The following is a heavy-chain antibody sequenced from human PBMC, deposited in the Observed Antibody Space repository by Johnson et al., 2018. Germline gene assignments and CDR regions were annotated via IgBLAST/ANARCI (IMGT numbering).Heavy chain of an antibody. J-gene: IGHJ1*01. CDR3: TKDHDCSGGSCYADYLQH. CDR2: IKQDASEK. D-gene: IGHD2-15*01. V-gene: IGHV3-7*01. CDR1: GFTFRSYW. Sequence: VQLVQSGGGLVQXRGSLRLSCEVSGFTFRSYWMSWVRQAPGKGLEWVANIKQDASEKKYVDSVKGRFTISRDNAKNSLYLQMNTRRAEETAVYYCTKDHDCSGGSCYADYLQHWGQGTLVTVSS.